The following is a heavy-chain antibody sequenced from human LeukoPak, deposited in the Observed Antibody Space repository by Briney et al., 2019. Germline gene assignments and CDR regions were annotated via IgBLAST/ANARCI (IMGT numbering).Heavy chain of an antibody. CDR1: GASISSHY. CDR2: IYYSGST. D-gene: IGHD3-22*01. J-gene: IGHJ5*02. CDR3: ARVVYYDSSGYFHNWFDP. V-gene: IGHV4-59*11. Sequence: SETLSLTCTVSGASISSHYWTWIRQPPGKGLEWIGYIYYSGSTNYNPSLKSRVTISVDTSKNQFSLRLSSVTAADTAVYYCARVVYYDSSGYFHNWFDPWGQGTLVTVSS.